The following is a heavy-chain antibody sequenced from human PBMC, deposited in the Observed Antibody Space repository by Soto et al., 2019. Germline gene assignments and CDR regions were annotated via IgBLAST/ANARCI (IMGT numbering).Heavy chain of an antibody. V-gene: IGHV4-39*01. D-gene: IGHD5-12*01. CDR1: GGSLSSSSSY. CDR2: MSYSGST. Sequence: QLQLQESGPGLVKPSETLSLTCTVSGGSLSSSSSYWGWIRQPPGKGLEWIGSMSYSGSTYHNPSLKSRVTLSVDTSQSRFSLKRTSVTAADTAVYYCARHRVPSVYDPIPGCFDSWGQGILVTASS. J-gene: IGHJ4*02. CDR3: ARHRVPSVYDPIPGCFDS.